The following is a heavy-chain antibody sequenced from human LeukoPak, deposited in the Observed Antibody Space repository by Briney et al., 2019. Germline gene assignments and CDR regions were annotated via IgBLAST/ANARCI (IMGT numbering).Heavy chain of an antibody. CDR2: IYYSGST. Sequence: SETLSLTCAVYGGSFSGYYWSWIRQPPGKGLEWIGSIYYSGSTYYNPSLKSRVTISVDTSKNQFSLKLSSVTAADTALYYCARQSALGADYWGQGTLVIVSS. CDR1: GGSFSGYY. D-gene: IGHD3-16*01. V-gene: IGHV4-34*01. CDR3: ARQSALGADY. J-gene: IGHJ4*02.